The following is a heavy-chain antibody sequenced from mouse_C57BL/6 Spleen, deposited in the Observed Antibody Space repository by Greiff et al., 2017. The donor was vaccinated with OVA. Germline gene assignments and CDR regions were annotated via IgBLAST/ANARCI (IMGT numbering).Heavy chain of an antibody. Sequence: EVQLQESGAELVRPGASVKLSCTASGFNITDYYMHWVKQRPEQGLEWIGRIDPEDGDTEYAPKFQGKATMTADTSSNTAYLQLSSLTSEDTAVDYCTTRITTVVATPFAYWGQGTLVTVSA. CDR2: IDPEDGDT. D-gene: IGHD1-1*01. V-gene: IGHV14-1*01. CDR1: GFNITDYY. J-gene: IGHJ3*01. CDR3: TTRITTVVATPFAY.